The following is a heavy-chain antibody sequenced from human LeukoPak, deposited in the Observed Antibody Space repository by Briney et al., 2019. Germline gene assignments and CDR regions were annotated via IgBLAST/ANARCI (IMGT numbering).Heavy chain of an antibody. V-gene: IGHV3-23*01. CDR1: GFTFSSYA. Sequence: GGSLRLSCAASGFTFSSYAMSWVRQAPGEGLEWVSVSGSGTYYADSVRGRFTVSRDNSKNTLYLQMSSLRAEDTAVYYCAEGQVAAAGWGYYFDYWGQGTLVTVSS. D-gene: IGHD6-13*01. CDR2: SGSGT. J-gene: IGHJ4*02. CDR3: AEGQVAAAGWGYYFDY.